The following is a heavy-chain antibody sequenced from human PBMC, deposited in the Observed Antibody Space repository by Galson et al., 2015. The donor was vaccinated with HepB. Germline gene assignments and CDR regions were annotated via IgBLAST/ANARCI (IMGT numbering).Heavy chain of an antibody. CDR3: ARDLYDSSGYYQYFDY. J-gene: IGHJ4*02. D-gene: IGHD3-22*01. CDR1: GGTFSSYA. V-gene: IGHV1-69*13. Sequence: SVKVSCKASGGTFSSYAISWVRQAPGQGPEWVGGIIPIFGTANYAQKFQGRVTITADESTSTAYMELSSLRSEDTAVYYCARDLYDSSGYYQYFDYWGQGTLVTVSS. CDR2: IIPIFGTA.